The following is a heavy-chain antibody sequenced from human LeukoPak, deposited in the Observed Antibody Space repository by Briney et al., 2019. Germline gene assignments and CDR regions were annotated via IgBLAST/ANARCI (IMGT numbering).Heavy chain of an antibody. J-gene: IGHJ4*02. CDR1: GYTFTGYY. CDR2: INPTSGGT. CDR3: ANWGGYGSGSIFDY. Sequence: GASVKVSCKASGYTFTGYYMHWVRQAPGQGLEWMGWINPTSGGTNYAQKFQGRVTMTRDTSISTAYMELSRLRSDDTAVYYCANWGGYGSGSIFDYWGQGTPVTVSS. D-gene: IGHD3-10*01. V-gene: IGHV1-2*02.